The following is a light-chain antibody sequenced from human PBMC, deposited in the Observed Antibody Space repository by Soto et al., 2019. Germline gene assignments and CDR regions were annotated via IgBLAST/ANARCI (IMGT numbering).Light chain of an antibody. CDR1: QSVSSN. CDR2: GAS. CDR3: QQYNNWPPLT. J-gene: IGKJ4*01. Sequence: EIVLTQSPGTLSLSSGERATLSCRASQSVSSNLAWYQQKPGQALRLLIYGASTRATGIPARFSGSGSGTEFTLTISSLQSEDFAVYYCQQYNNWPPLTFGGGTKVDIK. V-gene: IGKV3-15*01.